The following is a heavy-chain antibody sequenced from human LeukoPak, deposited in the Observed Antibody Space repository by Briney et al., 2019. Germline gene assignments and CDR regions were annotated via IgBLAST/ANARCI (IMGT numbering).Heavy chain of an antibody. Sequence: PSETLSLTCAVYGGSFSGYYWSWIRQPPGKGLEWIGEINHSGSSNYNPSLKSRVTISVDTSKNQFSLKLSAVTAADTAVYYCARGRLNYYDYVWGSYRSHYFDCWGQGTLVTVSS. D-gene: IGHD3-16*02. V-gene: IGHV4-34*01. CDR3: ARGRLNYYDYVWGSYRSHYFDC. CDR2: INHSGSS. CDR1: GGSFSGYY. J-gene: IGHJ4*02.